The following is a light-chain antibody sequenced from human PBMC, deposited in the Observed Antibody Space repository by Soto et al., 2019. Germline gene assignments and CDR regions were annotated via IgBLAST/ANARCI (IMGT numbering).Light chain of an antibody. J-gene: IGKJ1*01. V-gene: IGKV2-28*01. CDR1: QSLLHSNGYNY. CDR2: LGS. CDR3: MQALQTPT. Sequence: EIVMTQSPLSLPVTPGDPASISCRSSQSLLHSNGYNYLDWYLQKPGQSPQLLIYLGSNRASGIADRFSGSGSGTDFTLKISRVEAEDVGVYYCMQALQTPTFGQGTKVEIK.